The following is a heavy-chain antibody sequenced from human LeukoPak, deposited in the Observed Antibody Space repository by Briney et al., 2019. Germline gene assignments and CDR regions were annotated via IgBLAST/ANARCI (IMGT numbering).Heavy chain of an antibody. CDR1: GYTFTGYD. CDR2: INPNNGGT. J-gene: IGHJ4*02. Sequence: ASVKVSCKTSGYTFTGYDMHWVRQAPGQGLEWMGWINPNNGGTNYAQQFQGRITMTRDTSISTAYMELSSLRSDDTAVYYCARDKGSSYLSSFDYWGQGALVTVSS. CDR3: ARDKGSSYLSSFDY. D-gene: IGHD6-6*01. V-gene: IGHV1-2*02.